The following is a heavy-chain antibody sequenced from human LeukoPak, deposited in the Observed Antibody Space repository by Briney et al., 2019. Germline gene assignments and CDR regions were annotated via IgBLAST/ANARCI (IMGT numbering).Heavy chain of an antibody. CDR1: GYSFTSYW. D-gene: IGHD3-3*01. Sequence: GESLKISCKGSGYSFTSYWIGWVRQMPGKGLEWMGIIYPGDSDTRYSPSFQGQVTISADKSISTAYLQWSSLKASDTAMYYCARHPTSFGVEDAFDIWGQGTMVTVSS. V-gene: IGHV5-51*01. J-gene: IGHJ3*02. CDR2: IYPGDSDT. CDR3: ARHPTSFGVEDAFDI.